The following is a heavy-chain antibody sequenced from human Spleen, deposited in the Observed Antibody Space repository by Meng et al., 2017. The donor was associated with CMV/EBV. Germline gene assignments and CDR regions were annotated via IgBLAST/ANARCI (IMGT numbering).Heavy chain of an antibody. CDR1: GFTFSSYS. Sequence: LSLTCAPSGFTFSSYSFNWIRQAPGKGLEWVSSITSSSTSKYYADSVRGRFTISRDNAKNSLYLQMNSLAVEDTAVYYCARESSPIPFDYWGQGTLVTVSS. D-gene: IGHD3-10*01. J-gene: IGHJ4*02. V-gene: IGHV3-21*01. CDR3: ARESSPIPFDY. CDR2: ITSSSTSK.